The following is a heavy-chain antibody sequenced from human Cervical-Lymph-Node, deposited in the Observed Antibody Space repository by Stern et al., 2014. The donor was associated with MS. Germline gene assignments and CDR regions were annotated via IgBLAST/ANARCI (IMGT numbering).Heavy chain of an antibody. Sequence: VQLVESGGGVVQPGRSLSLSWVVSGFTFSTYAMHWVRQAPGKGLEWVAFVSYDGTKSNSTDSVKARFTISRDNSKNTLYLHMNSLRDEDTAVYFCARGGRGSGLEYWGQGALVTVSS. CDR2: VSYDGTKS. D-gene: IGHD6-19*01. J-gene: IGHJ4*02. CDR3: ARGGRGSGLEY. CDR1: GFTFSTYA. V-gene: IGHV3-30-3*01.